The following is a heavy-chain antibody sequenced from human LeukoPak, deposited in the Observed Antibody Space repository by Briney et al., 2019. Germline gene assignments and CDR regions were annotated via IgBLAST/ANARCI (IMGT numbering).Heavy chain of an antibody. V-gene: IGHV3-21*01. CDR3: AKIGYCSSTSCHDFDY. CDR2: ISSSSSYI. CDR1: GFTFSSYS. D-gene: IGHD2-2*03. J-gene: IGHJ4*02. Sequence: PGGSLRLSCAASGFTFSSYSMNWVRQAPGKGLEWVSSISSSSSYIYYADSVKGRFTISRDNSKNTLYLQMNSLRAEDTAVYYCAKIGYCSSTSCHDFDYWGQGTLVTVSS.